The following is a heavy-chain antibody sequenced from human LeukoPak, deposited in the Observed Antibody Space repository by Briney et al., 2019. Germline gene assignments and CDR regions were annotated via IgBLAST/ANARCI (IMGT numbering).Heavy chain of an antibody. Sequence: SETLSLTCAVYGGSFSGYYWSWIRQPPGKGLEWIGEINHSGSTNYNPSLKSRVTISVDTSKNQFSLKLTSVTAADTAVYYCARNIVESTALDSWGQGTLVTVSS. D-gene: IGHD1-26*01. CDR1: GGSFSGYY. CDR2: INHSGST. CDR3: ARNIVESTALDS. V-gene: IGHV4-34*01. J-gene: IGHJ4*02.